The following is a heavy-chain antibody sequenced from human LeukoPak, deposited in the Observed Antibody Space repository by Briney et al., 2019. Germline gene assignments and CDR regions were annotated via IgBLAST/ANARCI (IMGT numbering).Heavy chain of an antibody. J-gene: IGHJ4*02. CDR3: ARAITIFGVALNY. D-gene: IGHD3-3*01. CDR2: IYYSGST. V-gene: IGHV4-59*01. CDR1: GGSISSYY. Sequence: PSETLSLTCTVSGGSISSYYWSWIRQPPGKGLEWIGYIYYSGSTNYNPSLKSRVTISVDTSKNQFSLKLSSVTAADTAVYYCARAITIFGVALNYWGQGTLVTVSS.